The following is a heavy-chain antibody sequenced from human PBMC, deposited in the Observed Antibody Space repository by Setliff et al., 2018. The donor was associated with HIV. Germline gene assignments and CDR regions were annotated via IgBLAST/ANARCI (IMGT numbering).Heavy chain of an antibody. J-gene: IGHJ2*01. Sequence: GSLRLSCAASGFTFSSYSMNWVRQAPGKGLEWVSSISSSSSYIYYADSVKGRFTISRDNAKNSLYLQMNSLRAEDTAVYYCARDASLSRVGATTYEYFDLWGRGTLVTVSS. CDR1: GFTFSSYS. CDR3: ARDASLSRVGATTYEYFDL. D-gene: IGHD1-26*01. CDR2: ISSSSSYI. V-gene: IGHV3-21*01.